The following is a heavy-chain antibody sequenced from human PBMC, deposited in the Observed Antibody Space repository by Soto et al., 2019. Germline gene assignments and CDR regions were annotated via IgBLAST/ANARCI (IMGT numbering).Heavy chain of an antibody. CDR3: ARYLIIPRAFDI. CDR2: ISSSSSVI. J-gene: IGHJ3*02. CDR1: GFTFSTYS. V-gene: IGHV3-48*04. D-gene: IGHD2-21*01. Sequence: GGSLRLSCAVSGFTFSTYSMTWVRQAPGKGLEWLSYISSSSSVIYYADSVKGRITVSRDNAKNSLYLQMHSLRAEDTAVYYCARYLIIPRAFDIWGRGTTVT.